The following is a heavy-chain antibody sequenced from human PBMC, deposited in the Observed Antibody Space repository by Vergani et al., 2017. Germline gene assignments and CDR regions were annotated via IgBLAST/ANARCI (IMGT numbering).Heavy chain of an antibody. CDR2: ISGSGGST. Sequence: EVQLLESGGGLVQPGGSLRLSCAASGFTFSSYAMSWVRQAPGKGLEWVSAISGSGGSTYYADSVKGRFTISRDNSKNTLYLQMNSLRAEDTAVYYCAKDDYYGDRALYYYYYDCMDVWGQGTTVTVSS. CDR1: GFTFSSYA. J-gene: IGHJ6*02. CDR3: AKDDYYGDRALYYYYYDCMDV. V-gene: IGHV3-23*01. D-gene: IGHD4-17*01.